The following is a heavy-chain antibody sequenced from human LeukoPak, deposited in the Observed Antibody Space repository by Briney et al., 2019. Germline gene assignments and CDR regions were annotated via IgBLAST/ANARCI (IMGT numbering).Heavy chain of an antibody. D-gene: IGHD3-3*01. CDR2: ISWNSGSI. V-gene: IGHV3-9*03. Sequence: GGSLRLSCAASGFTFDDYAMHWVRQAPGKGLEWVSGISWNSGSIGYADSVKGRFTISRDNAKNSLYLQMNSLRAEDMALYYCAKGSITIFGVVGDYWGQGTLVTVSS. CDR3: AKGSITIFGVVGDY. J-gene: IGHJ4*02. CDR1: GFTFDDYA.